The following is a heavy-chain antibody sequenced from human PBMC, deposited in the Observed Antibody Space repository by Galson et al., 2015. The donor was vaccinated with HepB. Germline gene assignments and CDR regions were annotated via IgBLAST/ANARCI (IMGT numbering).Heavy chain of an antibody. D-gene: IGHD6-13*01. CDR3: ARYLHLDSSSWISSGYFDY. Sequence: SLRLSCAASGFTFSSYSMNWVRQAPGKGLEWVSSISSSSSYIYYADSVKGRFTISRDNSKNTLYLQMNSLRAEDTAVYYCARYLHLDSSSWISSGYFDYWGQGTLVTVSS. J-gene: IGHJ4*02. V-gene: IGHV3-21*01. CDR1: GFTFSSYS. CDR2: ISSSSSYI.